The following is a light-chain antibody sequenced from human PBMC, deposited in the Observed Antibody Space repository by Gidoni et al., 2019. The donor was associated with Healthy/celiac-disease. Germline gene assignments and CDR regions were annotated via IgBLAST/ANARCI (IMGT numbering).Light chain of an antibody. CDR1: QSISSW. CDR2: DAS. J-gene: IGKJ1*01. Sequence: DIQMTQSPSTLSASVGDRVTITGRASQSISSWLAWYQQKPGKAPKLLIYDASSLESGVPSRFSGSGSGTEFTLTISSLQPDDFATYYCQPYNSYSWTFGQGTKVEIK. CDR3: QPYNSYSWT. V-gene: IGKV1-5*01.